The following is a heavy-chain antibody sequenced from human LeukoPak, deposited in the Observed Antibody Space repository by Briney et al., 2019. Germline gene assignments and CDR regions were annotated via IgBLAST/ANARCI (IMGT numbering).Heavy chain of an antibody. CDR1: GGTFSSYA. CDR2: MNPNSGNT. J-gene: IGHJ6*03. D-gene: IGHD1-26*01. Sequence: GASVKVSCKASGGTFSSYAINWVRQATGQGLEWMGWMNPNSGNTGYAQKFQGRVTMTRNTSISTAYMELSSLRSEDTAVYYCARVAGATFYYYYYYYMDVWGKGTTVTVSS. CDR3: ARVAGATFYYYYYYYMDV. V-gene: IGHV1-8*02.